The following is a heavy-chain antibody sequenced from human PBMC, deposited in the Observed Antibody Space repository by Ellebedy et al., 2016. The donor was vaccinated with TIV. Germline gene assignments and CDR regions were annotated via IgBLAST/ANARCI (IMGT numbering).Heavy chain of an antibody. Sequence: SETLSLXXAVYGGSFSGYYWSWIPQPPGKGLEWIGEINHSGSTNYNPSLKSRVTISVDTSKNQFSLKLSSVTAADTAVYYCARGYYGSGSYSSFDPWGQGTLVTVSS. CDR3: ARGYYGSGSYSSFDP. V-gene: IGHV4-34*01. D-gene: IGHD3-10*01. J-gene: IGHJ5*02. CDR1: GGSFSGYY. CDR2: INHSGST.